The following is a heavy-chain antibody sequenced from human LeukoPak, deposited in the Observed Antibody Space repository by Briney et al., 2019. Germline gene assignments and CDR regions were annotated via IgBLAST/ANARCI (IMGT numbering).Heavy chain of an antibody. CDR2: IYYSGST. J-gene: IGHJ4*02. CDR3: ARDLGRLGDY. Sequence: SETLSLTCAVSGGSISSGGYSWRWIRQPPGTGMEWIGYIYYSGSTYYNPSLKSRVTISLDTSKNQFSLKLSSVTAADTAVYYCARDLGRLGDYWGQGTLVTVSS. V-gene: IGHV4-30-4*07. D-gene: IGHD1-26*01. CDR1: GGSISSGGYS.